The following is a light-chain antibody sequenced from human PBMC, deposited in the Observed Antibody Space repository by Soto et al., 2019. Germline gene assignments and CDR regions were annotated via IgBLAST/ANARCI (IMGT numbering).Light chain of an antibody. CDR3: SSYTSSSTVV. Sequence: ALTPPGSGAGVPGQSINIACPGNSSGVGGYNYVSWYQQPPGKAPKLMIYEVSNWPSGVSNRFSGSKSGNTASLTISGLQAEDEADYYCSSYTSSSTVVFGGGTQLTVL. CDR2: EVS. J-gene: IGLJ3*02. V-gene: IGLV2-14*01. CDR1: SSGVGGYNY.